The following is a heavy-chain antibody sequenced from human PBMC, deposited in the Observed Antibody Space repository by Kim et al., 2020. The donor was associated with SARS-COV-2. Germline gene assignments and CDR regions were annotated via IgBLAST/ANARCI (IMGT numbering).Heavy chain of an antibody. Sequence: SETLSLTCTVSGGSISSYYWSWIRQPPGTGLEWIGYIYYSWSTNYNPSLRSRVTISVDTSKNQFALTLSSVTAAGTAVYYCAAPAGYGGNSFDYWGQGTLVTVSS. D-gene: IGHD4-17*01. CDR2: IYYSWST. CDR1: GGSISSYY. CDR3: AAPAGYGGNSFDY. V-gene: IGHV4-59*08. J-gene: IGHJ4*02.